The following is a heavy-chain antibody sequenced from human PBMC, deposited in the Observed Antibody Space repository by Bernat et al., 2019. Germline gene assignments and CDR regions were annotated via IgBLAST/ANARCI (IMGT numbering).Heavy chain of an antibody. CDR1: GFTFSSYA. CDR2: ISGSGGST. V-gene: IGHV3-23*01. D-gene: IGHD1-26*01. J-gene: IGHJ4*02. Sequence: EVQLLESGGGLVQPGGSLRLSCAASGFTFSSYAMSWVRQAPGKGLEWVSAISGSGGSTYYADSVKGRFTISRDNSKNALYLQMNSLRAEDTAVYYCATDLIVGANFDYWGQGTLVTVSS. CDR3: ATDLIVGANFDY.